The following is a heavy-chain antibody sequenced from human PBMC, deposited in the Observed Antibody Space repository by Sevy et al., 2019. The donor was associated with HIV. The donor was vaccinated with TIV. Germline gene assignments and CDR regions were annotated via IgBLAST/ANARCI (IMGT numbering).Heavy chain of an antibody. J-gene: IGHJ4*02. Sequence: GGSLRLSCAASGIMHCVRQAPGRGLEWVAGISHDGVGKYYLDSVKGRLIVSRDNSHNKVYLEINSLRTEDTAVYYCAGEGGSSGRCGYFHYWGLGTLVTVSS. D-gene: IGHD3-22*01. CDR2: ISHDGVGK. CDR1: GI. CDR3: AGEGGSSGRCGYFHY. V-gene: IGHV3-30*04.